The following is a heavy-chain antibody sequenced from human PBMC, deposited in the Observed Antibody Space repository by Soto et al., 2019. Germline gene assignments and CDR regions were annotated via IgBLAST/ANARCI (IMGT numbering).Heavy chain of an antibody. CDR3: ATGRLGNGLDV. Sequence: QVQLVQCGAEVEKPGASVKVSCKASGDTFTAYYIHWVRQAPGQGLEWMGWINPNSGGTKYAQKFQGWVTMTRDTSISTAYMELRRLTSDDTAVYSCATGRLGNGLDVWGQGTTVTVSS. CDR2: INPNSGGT. J-gene: IGHJ6*02. CDR1: GDTFTAYY. V-gene: IGHV1-2*04.